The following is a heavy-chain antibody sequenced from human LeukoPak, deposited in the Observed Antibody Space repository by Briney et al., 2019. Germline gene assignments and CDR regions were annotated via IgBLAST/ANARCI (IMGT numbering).Heavy chain of an antibody. J-gene: IGHJ4*02. CDR2: ISTSGSTI. CDR1: GFTFSSYE. CDR3: AKGTQRGNSGWGYFIDY. Sequence: PGGSLRLSCAASGFTFSSYEMNWVRQAPGKGLDWVSYISTSGSTIYYADSVKGRFTISGDNAKNSLYLQMNNLRAEDTALYYCAKGTQRGNSGWGYFIDYWGQGTLVTVSS. D-gene: IGHD3-10*01. V-gene: IGHV3-48*03.